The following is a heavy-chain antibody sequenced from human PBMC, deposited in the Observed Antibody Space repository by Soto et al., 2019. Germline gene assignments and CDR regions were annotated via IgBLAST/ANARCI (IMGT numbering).Heavy chain of an antibody. CDR3: AKSHYDSSGYYIIDQ. D-gene: IGHD3-22*01. Sequence: SETLSLTCTVSGGSISGRCWSWVRQSPGKGLEWIGYFCYTGSTNYNPSLKSRVTISVDRSKTQCSLKLTSVTAADTAVYYCAKSHYDSSGYYIIDQWGQGTMVTVSS. V-gene: IGHV4-59*01. J-gene: IGHJ5*02. CDR2: FCYTGST. CDR1: GGSISGRC.